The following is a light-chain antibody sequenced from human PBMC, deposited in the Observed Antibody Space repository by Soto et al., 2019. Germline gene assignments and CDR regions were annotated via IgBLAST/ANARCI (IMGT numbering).Light chain of an antibody. J-gene: IGKJ5*01. CDR1: QVISSY. CDR3: QQLNSYPIT. V-gene: IGKV1-9*01. Sequence: DIQLTQYHSFLSASVGDRVTITCRASQVISSYLAWYQQKPGKAPKLLIYAASTLQSGVPSRFSGSRSGTEFTLTISSLQPEDFATYYCQQLNSYPITFGQGTRLDIK. CDR2: AAS.